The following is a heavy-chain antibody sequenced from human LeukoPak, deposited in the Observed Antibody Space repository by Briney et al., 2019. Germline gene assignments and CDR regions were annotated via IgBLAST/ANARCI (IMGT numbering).Heavy chain of an antibody. Sequence: SGGSLRLSCAASGFTFSSYAMHWVRQAPGKGLEWVAVISYDGSNKYYADSVKDRFTISRDNSKNTLYLQMNSLRAEDAAVYYCAKEWDTFDYWGQGTLVTVSS. CDR3: AKEWDTFDY. V-gene: IGHV3-30*04. CDR1: GFTFSSYA. CDR2: ISYDGSNK. D-gene: IGHD1-26*01. J-gene: IGHJ4*02.